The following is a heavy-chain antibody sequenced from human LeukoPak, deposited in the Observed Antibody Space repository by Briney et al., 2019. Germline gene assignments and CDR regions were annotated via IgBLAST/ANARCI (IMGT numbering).Heavy chain of an antibody. Sequence: SETLSLTCTVSGYSISSGYFWGWIRQPPGKGLEWIGSINDSGSTYYNPSLKSRVTISVDTSKNQFSLKLSSVTAADTAVYYCARDRVPGYFDYWGQGALVSVSS. J-gene: IGHJ4*02. CDR1: GYSISSGYF. CDR3: ARDRVPGYFDY. V-gene: IGHV4-38-2*02. CDR2: INDSGST.